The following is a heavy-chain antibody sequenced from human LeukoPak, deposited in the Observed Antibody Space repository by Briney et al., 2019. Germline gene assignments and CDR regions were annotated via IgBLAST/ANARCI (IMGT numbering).Heavy chain of an antibody. CDR1: GFTFSSYG. D-gene: IGHD1-26*01. CDR2: IWSDGSNK. V-gene: IGHV3-33*01. CDR3: ARASGSFDY. J-gene: IGHJ4*02. Sequence: GGSLRLSCEASGFTFSSYGIHWVRQAPGKGLEWVAVIWSDGSNKYYADSVKGRFTISRDNSKNTLYSQLNSLRAEDTAVYYCARASGSFDYWGQGTLVSVSS.